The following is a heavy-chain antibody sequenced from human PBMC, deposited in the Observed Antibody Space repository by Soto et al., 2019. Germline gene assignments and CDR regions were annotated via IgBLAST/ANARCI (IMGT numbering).Heavy chain of an antibody. CDR1: GGSISTYY. CDR3: ARQIGDDPFDI. J-gene: IGHJ3*02. V-gene: IGHV4-59*01. D-gene: IGHD3-3*01. CDR2: IYRTGST. Sequence: LSLTCTVSGGSISTYYWNWIRQSPGKGLEWIGYIYRTGSTHYNPSLNSRVAISLDTSRNRFSLKLNSVTAADTAVYFCARQIGDDPFDIWGQGTMVTVSS.